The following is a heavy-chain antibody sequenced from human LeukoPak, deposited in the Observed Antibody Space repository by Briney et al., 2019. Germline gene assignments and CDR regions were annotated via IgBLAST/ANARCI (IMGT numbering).Heavy chain of an antibody. D-gene: IGHD5-18*01. CDR1: GGTFSTFA. V-gene: IGHV1-69*01. CDR2: IIPIFGTA. Sequence: GSSVKVSCKASGGTFSTFAISWVRQAPGQGLEWMGGIIPIFGTANYAQKFQGRVTITADESTSTAYMELSSLRSEDTAVYYCARVGDSYGYTVNDYWGQGTLVTVSS. J-gene: IGHJ4*02. CDR3: ARVGDSYGYTVNDY.